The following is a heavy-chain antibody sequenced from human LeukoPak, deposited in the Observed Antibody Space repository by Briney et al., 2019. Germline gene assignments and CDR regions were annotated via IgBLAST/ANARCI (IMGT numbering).Heavy chain of an antibody. V-gene: IGHV4-39*07. D-gene: IGHD3-22*01. CDR3: AVVSGYYYGNFDY. CDR1: GGSISSSSYY. CDR2: IYYSGSS. Sequence: QSSETLSLTCTVSGGSISSSSYYWGWIRQPPGKGLEWIGSIYYSGSSYYNPSLKSRVTISVDTSKNQFSLKLSSVTAADTAVYYCAVVSGYYYGNFDYWGQGTLVTVSS. J-gene: IGHJ4*02.